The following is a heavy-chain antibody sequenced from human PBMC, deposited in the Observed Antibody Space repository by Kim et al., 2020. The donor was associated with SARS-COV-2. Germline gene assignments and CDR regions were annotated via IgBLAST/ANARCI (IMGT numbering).Heavy chain of an antibody. Sequence: GGSLRLSCAASGFTFSSYGMSWVRQAPGKGLEWVANIKQDGSEKYYVDSVKGRFTISRDNAKNSLYLQMNSLRAEDTAVYYCARDQHDRSGYYSDGMDV. CDR3: ARDQHDRSGYYSDGMDV. CDR2: IKQDGSEK. J-gene: IGHJ6*01. D-gene: IGHD3-22*01. CDR1: GFTFSSYG. V-gene: IGHV3-7*01.